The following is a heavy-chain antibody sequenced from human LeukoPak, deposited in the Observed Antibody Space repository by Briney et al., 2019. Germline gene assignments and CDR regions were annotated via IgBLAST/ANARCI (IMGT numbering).Heavy chain of an antibody. V-gene: IGHV3-23*01. CDR3: ARVPDAFDI. Sequence: GGSLRLSCAASGFTFSSYAMNWVRQAPGKGLEWVSLISGSGGSTYYADSVKGRFTISRDNSKNTLYLQMNSLRAEDTAVYYCARVPDAFDIWGQGTMVTVSS. CDR1: GFTFSSYA. J-gene: IGHJ3*02. CDR2: ISGSGGST.